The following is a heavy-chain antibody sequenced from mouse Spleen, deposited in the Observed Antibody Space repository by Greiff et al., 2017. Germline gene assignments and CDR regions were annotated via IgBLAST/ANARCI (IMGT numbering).Heavy chain of an antibody. V-gene: IGHV1-54*01. CDR3: ARDYYGSSFYYFDY. CDR1: GYAFTNYL. CDR2: INPGSGGT. D-gene: IGHD1-1*01. Sequence: VKLQESGAELVRPGTSVKVSCKASGYAFTNYLIEWVKQRPGQGLAWIGVINPGSGGTNYNDKFKGKATLTADKSSSTVYMQLSSLTSEDSAVYFCARDYYGSSFYYFDYWGQGTTLTVSS. J-gene: IGHJ2*01.